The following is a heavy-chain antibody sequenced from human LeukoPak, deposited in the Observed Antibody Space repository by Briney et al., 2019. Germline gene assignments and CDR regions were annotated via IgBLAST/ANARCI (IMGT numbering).Heavy chain of an antibody. J-gene: IGHJ6*02. V-gene: IGHV3-7*03. D-gene: IGHD3-16*01. CDR3: ARYYDSGPWDYYGMDV. CDR1: GFSFSSYW. CDR2: IKKDGSEK. Sequence: GGSLRLSGAASGFSFSSYWMSWVRQAPGKGLEWVANIKKDGSEKDCVDSVKGRFAISRDNAKNSLYLQVTSLEAEDTAVYYCARYYDSGPWDYYGMDVWGQGTTVTVSS.